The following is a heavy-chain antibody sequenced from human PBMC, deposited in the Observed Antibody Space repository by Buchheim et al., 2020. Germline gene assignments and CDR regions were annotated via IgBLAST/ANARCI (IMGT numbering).Heavy chain of an antibody. Sequence: EVQLVESGGDLVQPGGSLRLSCAASGFTVSSNYMSWVRQAPGKGLEWVAVIYSGGTIYYADSVMGGLTISRDSSKKRLDHQMSSLRPEDTAVYYCASSSGLYFAYWGQGTL. D-gene: IGHD3-22*01. V-gene: IGHV3-66*02. CDR1: GFTVSSNY. CDR3: ASSSGLYFAY. CDR2: IYSGGTI. J-gene: IGHJ4*02.